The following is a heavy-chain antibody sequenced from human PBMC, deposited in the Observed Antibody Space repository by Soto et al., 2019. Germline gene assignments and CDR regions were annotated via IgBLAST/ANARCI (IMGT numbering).Heavy chain of an antibody. CDR2: IIPILGIA. CDR3: ARGSFNYGGDYYYYYMDV. J-gene: IGHJ6*03. D-gene: IGHD4-17*01. V-gene: IGHV1-69*02. CDR1: GGTFSSYT. Sequence: QVQLVQSGAEVKKPGSSVKVSCKASGGTFSSYTISWVRQAPGQGLEWMGRIIPILGIANYAQKFQGRVTITAKKSTSTAYMELSSLRSEDTAVYYCARGSFNYGGDYYYYYMDVWGKGTTVTVSS.